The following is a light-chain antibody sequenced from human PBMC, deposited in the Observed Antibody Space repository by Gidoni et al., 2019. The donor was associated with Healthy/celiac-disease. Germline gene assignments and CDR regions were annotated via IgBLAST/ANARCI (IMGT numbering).Light chain of an antibody. J-gene: IGKJ2*01. CDR3: MQALQTPRT. V-gene: IGKV2-28*01. CDR1: QSLLHSNGYIY. Sequence: DIVMTQSPLSLPVTPGEPASISCRSSQSLLHSNGYIYLDWYLQKSGQSPQLLIYLGSNRASAVPDRFSGSGSGTDFTLKISRVEAEDVGVYYCMQALQTPRTFGQGTKLEIK. CDR2: LGS.